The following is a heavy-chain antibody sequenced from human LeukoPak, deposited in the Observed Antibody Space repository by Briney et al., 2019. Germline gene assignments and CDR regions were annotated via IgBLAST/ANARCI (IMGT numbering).Heavy chain of an antibody. CDR2: IYYSGST. Sequence: SETLSLTCSVSGDSISSYYWSWIRQPPGKGLEWIGYIYYSGSTNYNPSLKSRVTISVDTSKNQFSLKLSSLTAADTAVYYCASPTGYWGQGTLVTVSS. V-gene: IGHV4-59*12. CDR1: GDSISSYY. D-gene: IGHD1-14*01. CDR3: ASPTGY. J-gene: IGHJ4*02.